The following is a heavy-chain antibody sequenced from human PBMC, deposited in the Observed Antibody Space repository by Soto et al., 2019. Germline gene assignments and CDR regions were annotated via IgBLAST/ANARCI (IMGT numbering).Heavy chain of an antibody. J-gene: IGHJ4*02. V-gene: IGHV3-15*07. D-gene: IGHD5-18*01. CDR2: IKSKTDGGTV. CDR1: GVTLSNVW. CDR3: SHGYYQYFES. Sequence: GGSLRLSCAVSGVTLSNVWMNWVRQAPGKGPEWVGRIKSKTDGGTVEYAAPVKDRFTISRDDSENTLYLQMNSLKSEDTAVYYCSHGYYQYFESWGQGTLVTVSS.